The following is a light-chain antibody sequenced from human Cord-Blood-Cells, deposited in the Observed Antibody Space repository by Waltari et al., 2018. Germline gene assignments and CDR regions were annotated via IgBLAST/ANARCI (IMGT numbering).Light chain of an antibody. Sequence: QSALTQPLSASGSPGQSVTISCTGTSSDVGGYNYVSWYQQHPGKAPKLMIYEVSKRPSGVPDRFSGSKSGNTASLTVSWLQAEDEADYYCSSYAGSNNLVFGGGTKLTVL. V-gene: IGLV2-8*01. CDR2: EVS. J-gene: IGLJ2*01. CDR1: SSDVGGYNY. CDR3: SSYAGSNNLV.